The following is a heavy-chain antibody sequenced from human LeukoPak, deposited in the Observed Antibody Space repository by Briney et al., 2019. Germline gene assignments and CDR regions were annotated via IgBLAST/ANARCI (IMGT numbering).Heavy chain of an antibody. CDR1: GGSISTSSYY. D-gene: IGHD3-9*01. CDR2: IYSSGTT. J-gene: IGHJ3*02. V-gene: IGHV4-39*07. Sequence: SETLSLTCTVSGGSISTSSYYWGWIRQPPGKGLEWIGSIYSSGTTYYNPSLKSRVTISLDTSKNQFSLKLSSVTAADTAVYYCARPLYDILTGTDNDAFDIWGQGTMVTVSS. CDR3: ARPLYDILTGTDNDAFDI.